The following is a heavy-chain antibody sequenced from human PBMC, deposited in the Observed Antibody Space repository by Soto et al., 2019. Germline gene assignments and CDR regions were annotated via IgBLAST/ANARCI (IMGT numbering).Heavy chain of an antibody. CDR2: VSFDGDFK. J-gene: IGHJ3*01. CDR1: GFTFSNYP. CDR3: AREPPTPITFDAVAL. D-gene: IGHD3-10*01. V-gene: IGHV3-30-3*01. Sequence: QVLLVESGGGVVQPGRSLRLSCAASGFTFSNYPMHWVRQVPGKGLEWVALVSFDGDFKNYADSVKGRLTISRDNSKKTLYLHMNNLRPEDTAIYYCAREPPTPITFDAVALWGHGTMVTVSS.